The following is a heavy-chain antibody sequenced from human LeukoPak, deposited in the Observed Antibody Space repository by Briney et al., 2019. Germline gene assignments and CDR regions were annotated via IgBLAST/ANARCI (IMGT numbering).Heavy chain of an antibody. CDR3: ARAKWELPIDY. Sequence: GSSLRLSCAASGFTFSNYAMHWVRPAPGKGLAWVSAIWHDGTSTYYTDSVKGRFTISRDNSKNTLYLQMESLRAEDTAVYYCARAKWELPIDYWGQGTLVTVSS. V-gene: IGHV3-33*01. CDR2: IWHDGTST. D-gene: IGHD1-26*01. CDR1: GFTFSNYA. J-gene: IGHJ4*02.